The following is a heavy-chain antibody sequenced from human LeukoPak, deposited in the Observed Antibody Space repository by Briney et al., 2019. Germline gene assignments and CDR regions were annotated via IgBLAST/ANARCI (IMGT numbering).Heavy chain of an antibody. CDR2: IYYSGST. CDR1: GGSISSYY. Sequence: SETLSLTCTVSGGSISSYYWSWIRQPPGKGLEWIGYIYYSGSTNYNPSLKSRVTISVDTSKNQFSLKLSSVTAADTAVYYCARGLDSSGYPVDYWGQGTLVTVSS. V-gene: IGHV4-59*12. D-gene: IGHD3-22*01. J-gene: IGHJ4*02. CDR3: ARGLDSSGYPVDY.